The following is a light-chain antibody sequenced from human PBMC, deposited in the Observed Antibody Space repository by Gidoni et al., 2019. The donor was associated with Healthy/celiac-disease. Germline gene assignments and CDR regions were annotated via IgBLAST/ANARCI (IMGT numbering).Light chain of an antibody. Sequence: SSELTQDPAVSVALGQDSQDHMPRRQPQKPGQAPVLVIYGKNNRPSGIPDRFSGSSSGNTASLTITGAQAEDEADYYCNSRDSSGNHVVFGGGTKLTVL. V-gene: IGLV3-19*01. CDR3: NSRDSSGNHVV. CDR2: GKN. J-gene: IGLJ2*01. CDR1: PQ.